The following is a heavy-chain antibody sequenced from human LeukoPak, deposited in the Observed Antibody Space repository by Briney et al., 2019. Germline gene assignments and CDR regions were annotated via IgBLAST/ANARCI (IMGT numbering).Heavy chain of an antibody. J-gene: IGHJ4*02. D-gene: IGHD3-10*01. Sequence: SETLSLTCTVSDASISSGDYYWSWIRQPAGKGLEWIGHIYTSGSTNYNPSLQSRVTISEDTSTNQFSLKLSSVTAADTAVYFCARDIALGSGKYYFDYWGQGTLVTVSS. V-gene: IGHV4-61*09. CDR1: DASISSGDYY. CDR2: IYTSGST. CDR3: ARDIALGSGKYYFDY.